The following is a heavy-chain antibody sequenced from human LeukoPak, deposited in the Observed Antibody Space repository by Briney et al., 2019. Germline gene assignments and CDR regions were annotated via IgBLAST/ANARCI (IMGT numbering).Heavy chain of an antibody. Sequence: WASVKVSCKASGGTISDFPISWVRQAPGQGLEWMGWINTNTGNPTYAQGFTGRFVFSLDTSVSTAYLQISSLKAEDTAVYYCALNKQQLVPFDYWGQGTLVTVSS. CDR2: INTNTGNP. CDR3: ALNKQQLVPFDY. D-gene: IGHD6-13*01. V-gene: IGHV7-4-1*02. J-gene: IGHJ4*02. CDR1: GGTISDFP.